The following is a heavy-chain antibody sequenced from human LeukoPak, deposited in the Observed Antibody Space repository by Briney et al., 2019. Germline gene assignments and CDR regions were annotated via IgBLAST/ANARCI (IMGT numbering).Heavy chain of an antibody. Sequence: ASVKVSCKASGYTFNNHGLTWVRQAPGQGLEWMGWISPYNGNTNYAQKFQGRVTITADKSTSTAYMELSSLRSEDTAVYYCARRDSYGSENAFDIWGQGTMVTVSS. D-gene: IGHD3-10*01. J-gene: IGHJ3*02. CDR3: ARRDSYGSENAFDI. CDR1: GYTFNNHG. V-gene: IGHV1-18*01. CDR2: ISPYNGNT.